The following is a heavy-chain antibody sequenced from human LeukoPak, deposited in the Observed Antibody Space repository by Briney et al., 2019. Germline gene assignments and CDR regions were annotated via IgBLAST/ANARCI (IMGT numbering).Heavy chain of an antibody. CDR1: GGSISSYY. V-gene: IGHV4-4*09. Sequence: SQTLSLTCAVSGGSISSYYWSWIRQPPGKGLEWIGYIYTSGSTNYNPSLKSRVTISVDTSKNQFSLKLSSVTAADTAVYYCARGLIRVIIRGDNWFDPWGQGTLVTVSS. CDR3: ARGLIRVIIRGDNWFDP. CDR2: IYTSGST. J-gene: IGHJ5*02. D-gene: IGHD3-3*01.